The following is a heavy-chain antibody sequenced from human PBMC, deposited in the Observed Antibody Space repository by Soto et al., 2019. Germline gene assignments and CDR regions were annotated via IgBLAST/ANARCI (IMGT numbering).Heavy chain of an antibody. D-gene: IGHD5-18*01. V-gene: IGHV3-11*01. CDR3: ERDMDTNYANYPDL. J-gene: IGHJ5*02. CDR1: GFSFKNYY. Sequence: GGSLRLSCAASGFSFKNYYMTWMRQTPEQGLGWISTITSSGGNAYYAASVKGRVTIPRDNAHNSLYLQMSGMRAEDTSLYYCERDMDTNYANYPDLWGEGTLVTVSS. CDR2: ITSSGGNA.